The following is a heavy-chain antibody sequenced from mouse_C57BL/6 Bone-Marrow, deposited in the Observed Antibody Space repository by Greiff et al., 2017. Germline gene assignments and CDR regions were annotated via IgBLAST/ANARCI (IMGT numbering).Heavy chain of an antibody. J-gene: IGHJ3*01. CDR1: GYTFTSYG. V-gene: IGHV1-81*01. Sequence: QVQLQQSGAELARPGASVKLSCKASGYTFTSYGISWVKQRTGQGLAWIGEIYPRSGNTYYNEKFKGKATLTADTSSSAAYMERRRLTSEDSAVYCCAGPAQATPFAYWGQGTLVTVSA. D-gene: IGHD3-2*02. CDR2: IYPRSGNT. CDR3: AGPAQATPFAY.